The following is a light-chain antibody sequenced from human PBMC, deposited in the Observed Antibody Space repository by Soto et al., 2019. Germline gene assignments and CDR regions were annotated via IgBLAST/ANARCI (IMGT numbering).Light chain of an antibody. V-gene: IGKV3-15*01. CDR1: QKGGHY. CDR3: QQYNNWPSWT. CDR2: GAS. J-gene: IGKJ1*01. Sequence: EKVMTQSPATLSMSPGERGTLPRRANQKGGHYLGWYQQKPGQAPRLPIYGASTRATGIPARFSGSGSGTEFTLTISSLQSEDFAVYYCQQYNNWPSWTFGQGTKVEIK.